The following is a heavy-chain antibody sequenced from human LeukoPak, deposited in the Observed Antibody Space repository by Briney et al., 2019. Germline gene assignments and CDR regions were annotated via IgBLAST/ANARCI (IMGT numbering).Heavy chain of an antibody. J-gene: IGHJ6*02. V-gene: IGHV3-21*01. CDR2: ISSSSSYI. CDR3: ARDQPSGYGMDV. Sequence: GGSLRLSCAASGFTFSSYSMNWVRQAPGKGLEWVSSISSSSSYIYYADSVKGRFTISRDNAKNSLYLQMNSLRAEDTAVYYCARDQPSGYGMDVWGQGTTVTVSS. CDR1: GFTFSSYS. D-gene: IGHD6-19*01.